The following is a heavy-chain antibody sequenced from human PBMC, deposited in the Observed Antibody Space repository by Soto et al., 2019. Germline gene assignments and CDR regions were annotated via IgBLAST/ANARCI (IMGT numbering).Heavy chain of an antibody. V-gene: IGHV4-59*01. J-gene: IGHJ6*02. CDR1: GGSMSSYY. D-gene: IGHD4-17*01. CDR3: ARASMTTIAMDV. CDR2: IYYSGST. Sequence: SETLSLTCTVPGGSMSSYYWSWIRKPPGKGLEWIGYIYYSGSTNYNPSPRSRVTISVDTSKNQFSLKLTSVTAADTAVYYCARASMTTIAMDVWGRGTTVTVSS.